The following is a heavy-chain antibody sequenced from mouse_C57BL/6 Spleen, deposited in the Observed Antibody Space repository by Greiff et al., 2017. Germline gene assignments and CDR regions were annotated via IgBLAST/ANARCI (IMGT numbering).Heavy chain of an antibody. CDR3: ARQNGNYERAMDY. V-gene: IGHV5-6*01. J-gene: IGHJ4*01. CDR2: ISSGGSYT. D-gene: IGHD2-1*01. CDR1: GFTFSSYG. Sequence: EVHLVESGGDLVKPGGSLKLSCAASGFTFSSYGMSWVRQTPDKRLEWVATISSGGSYTYYPDSVKGRFTISRDNAKNTLYLQMSSLKSEDTAMYYCARQNGNYERAMDYWGQGTSVTVSS.